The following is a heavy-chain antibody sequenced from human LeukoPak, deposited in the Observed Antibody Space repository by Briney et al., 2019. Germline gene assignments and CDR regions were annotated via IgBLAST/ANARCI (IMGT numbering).Heavy chain of an antibody. D-gene: IGHD3-10*01. Sequence: SETLSLTCAVYGGSFSGYYWSWTRQPPGKGLEWIGEINHSGSTNYNPSLKSRVTISVDTSKNQFSLKLSSVTAADTAVYYCAIRYYYGSGSSASWFDPWGQGTLVTVSS. CDR1: GGSFSGYY. CDR3: AIRYYYGSGSSASWFDP. J-gene: IGHJ5*02. V-gene: IGHV4-34*01. CDR2: INHSGST.